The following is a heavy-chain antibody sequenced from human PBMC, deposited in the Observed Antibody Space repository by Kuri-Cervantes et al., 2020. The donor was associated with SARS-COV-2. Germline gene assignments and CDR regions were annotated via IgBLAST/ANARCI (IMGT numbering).Heavy chain of an antibody. CDR1: GFTFSSYA. D-gene: IGHD2/OR15-2a*01. J-gene: IGHJ3*02. CDR2: IRYDGSNK. CDR3: AALLWSAFDI. Sequence: GESLKISCAASGFTFSSYAMHWVRQAPGKGLEWVAFIRYDGSNKYYADSVKGRFTISRDNSKNTLYLQMNSLRAEDTAVYYCAALLWSAFDIWGQGTMVTVSS. V-gene: IGHV3-30*02.